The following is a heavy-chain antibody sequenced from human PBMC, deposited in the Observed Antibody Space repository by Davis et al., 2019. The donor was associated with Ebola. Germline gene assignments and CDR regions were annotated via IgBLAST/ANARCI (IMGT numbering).Heavy chain of an antibody. V-gene: IGHV1-8*01. J-gene: IGHJ6*02. CDR3: ARLSSSGWYEWYYYYYGMDV. CDR1: GYTFTSYD. Sequence: ASVKVSCKASGYTFTSYDINWVRQATGQGLEWMGWMNPNSGNTGYAQKFQGRVTMTRNTSISTAYMELSSLRSEDTAVYYCARLSSSGWYEWYYYYYGMDVWGQGTTVTVSS. D-gene: IGHD6-19*01. CDR2: MNPNSGNT.